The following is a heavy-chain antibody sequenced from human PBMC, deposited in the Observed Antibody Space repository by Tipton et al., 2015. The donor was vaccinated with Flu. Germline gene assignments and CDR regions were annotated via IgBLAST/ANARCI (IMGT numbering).Heavy chain of an antibody. V-gene: IGHV4-4*07. J-gene: IGHJ3*02. CDR2: ISTSGST. Sequence: LRLSCTVSGGSISTSYWSWIRQPAGKGLEWIGRISTSGSTNYNASLESRVTLSRDTSKNHISLRSTSATAADTALYYCARDLRGYSGYTGGDAFDMWGRGIMVFVSS. CDR1: GGSISTSY. D-gene: IGHD5-12*01. CDR3: ARDLRGYSGYTGGDAFDM.